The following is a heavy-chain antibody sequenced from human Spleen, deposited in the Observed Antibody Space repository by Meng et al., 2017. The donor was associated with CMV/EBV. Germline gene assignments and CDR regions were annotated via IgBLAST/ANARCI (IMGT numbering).Heavy chain of an antibody. Sequence: GGSLRLSCAASGFTVSSNYMSWVRQAPGKGLEWVSVIYSGGSTYYADSVKGRFTISRDNYKNTLYLQMNSLRAEDTAVYYCATQGPSYSSSSPYYYYGMDVWGQGTTVTVSS. CDR1: GFTVSSNY. J-gene: IGHJ6*02. V-gene: IGHV3-53*01. D-gene: IGHD6-6*01. CDR3: ATQGPSYSSSSPYYYYGMDV. CDR2: IYSGGST.